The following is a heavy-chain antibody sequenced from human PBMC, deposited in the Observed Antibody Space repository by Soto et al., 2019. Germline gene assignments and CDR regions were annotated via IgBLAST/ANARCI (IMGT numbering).Heavy chain of an antibody. CDR3: ARVPIDTYMIYWSDP. CDR1: GDSVSSGDYY. J-gene: IGHJ5*02. D-gene: IGHD3-16*01. V-gene: IGHV4-61*08. Sequence: TLSLTCTVSGDSVSSGDYYWTWIRQPPGKGLEWVGHIYFSGRTNYIPSLESRVTISLDTSKNQFSLKLTSVTAADTAVYYCARVPIDTYMIYWSDPWGQGTLVTVSS. CDR2: IYFSGRT.